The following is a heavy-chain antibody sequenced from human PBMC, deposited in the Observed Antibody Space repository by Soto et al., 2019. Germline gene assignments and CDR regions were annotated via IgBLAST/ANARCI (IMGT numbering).Heavy chain of an antibody. D-gene: IGHD6-6*01. J-gene: IGHJ4*02. CDR3: AKKCVPSLTDRPQSFDS. Sequence: GGSLSLSCSASGFTFSTDAMTWVRQAPGRGLQWVATIRDSGDITYYADSVKGRFTISRDNSRNTLYLQINNLRAEETALYYCAKKCVPSLTDRPQSFDSWGRGTLVTVYS. V-gene: IGHV3-23*01. CDR1: GFTFSTDA. CDR2: IRDSGDIT.